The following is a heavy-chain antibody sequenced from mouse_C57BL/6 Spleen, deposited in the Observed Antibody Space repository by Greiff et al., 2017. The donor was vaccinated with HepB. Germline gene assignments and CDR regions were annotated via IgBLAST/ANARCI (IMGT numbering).Heavy chain of an antibody. J-gene: IGHJ2*01. CDR2: ISDGGSYT. D-gene: IGHD4-1*01. V-gene: IGHV5-4*01. CDR3: AREELTGTFDY. Sequence: EVKLQESGGGLVKPGGSLKLSCAASGFTFSSYAMSWVRQTPEKRLEWVATISDGGSYTYYPDNVKGRFTISRDNAKNNLYLQMSHLKSEDTAMYYCAREELTGTFDYWGQGTTLTVSS. CDR1: GFTFSSYA.